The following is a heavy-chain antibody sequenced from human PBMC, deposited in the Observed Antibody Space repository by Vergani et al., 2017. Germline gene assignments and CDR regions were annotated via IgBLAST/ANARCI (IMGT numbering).Heavy chain of an antibody. CDR3: ARDGVFTQYSSSSGPPYYYSMDV. D-gene: IGHD6-6*01. CDR1: GYTFTGYY. V-gene: IGHV1-2*02. J-gene: IGHJ6*03. CDR2: INPNSGGT. Sequence: QVQLVQSGAEVKKPGASVKVSCKASGYTFTGYYMHWVRQAPGQGLEWMGWINPNSGGTNYAQKFQGRVTMTRDTSTSTVYMELSSLRSEDTAVYYCARDGVFTQYSSSSGPPYYYSMDVWGKGTTVTVSS.